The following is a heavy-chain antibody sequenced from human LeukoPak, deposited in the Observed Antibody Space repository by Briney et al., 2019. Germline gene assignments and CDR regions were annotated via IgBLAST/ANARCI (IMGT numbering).Heavy chain of an antibody. CDR2: MYTSGST. J-gene: IGHJ3*02. Sequence: KPSETLSLTCNVSGGSISGYYWSWIRQPAGKGLEWIGRMYTSGSTNYNPSLKSRVTMSVDRSKNQFSLSLTSVTAADTAVYYCASSLHENSGYSFDIWGQGTMVTVSS. D-gene: IGHD3-22*01. CDR3: ASSLHENSGYSFDI. V-gene: IGHV4-4*07. CDR1: GGSISGYY.